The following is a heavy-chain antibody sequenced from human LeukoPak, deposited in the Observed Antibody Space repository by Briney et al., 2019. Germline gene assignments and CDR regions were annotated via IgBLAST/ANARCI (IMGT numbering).Heavy chain of an antibody. CDR1: GYTFTSYD. D-gene: IGHD2-8*01. CDR3: ARGLYCTNGVCYIVAFDI. Sequence: GASVKVSCKASGYTFTSYDINWVRQATGQGLEWMGWMNPNSGNTGYAQKFQGRVTMTRNTSISTAYMELSSLRSEDTAVYYCARGLYCTNGVCYIVAFDIWGQGTMVTVSS. V-gene: IGHV1-8*01. J-gene: IGHJ3*02. CDR2: MNPNSGNT.